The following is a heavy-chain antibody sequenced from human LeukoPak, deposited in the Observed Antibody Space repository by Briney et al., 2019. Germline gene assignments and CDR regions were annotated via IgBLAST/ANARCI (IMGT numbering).Heavy chain of an antibody. CDR2: IYDSGST. CDR1: GGSMSTYY. Sequence: SETLSLTCTVSGGSMSTYYWSWIRQSPGKGLEWIGYIYDSGSTNYNPSLKSRVTISVDTSKNQFSLQLSSVTAADTAVYYCARRGSGGRSFDYWGQGTLVTVSS. J-gene: IGHJ4*02. CDR3: ARRGSGGRSFDY. V-gene: IGHV4-59*08. D-gene: IGHD3-10*01.